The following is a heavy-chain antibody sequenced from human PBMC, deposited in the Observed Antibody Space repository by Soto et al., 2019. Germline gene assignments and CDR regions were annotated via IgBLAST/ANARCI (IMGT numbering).Heavy chain of an antibody. CDR2: ISAYNGNT. Sequence: SVKVSCKASGYTFHSYGLRWVRQAPAQGLAGMGWISAYNGNTNYAQKLQGRVTMTTDTSTSTAYMELRSLRSNDTAVYYCARDYSADFWSGYDPPDYYYYGMDVWGQGTTVTVSS. V-gene: IGHV1-18*04. CDR1: GYTFHSYG. CDR3: ARDYSADFWSGYDPPDYYYYGMDV. D-gene: IGHD3-3*01. J-gene: IGHJ6*02.